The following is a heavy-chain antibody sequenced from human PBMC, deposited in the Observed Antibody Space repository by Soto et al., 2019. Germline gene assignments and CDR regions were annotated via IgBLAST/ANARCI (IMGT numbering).Heavy chain of an antibody. V-gene: IGHV1-3*01. Sequence: GASVKVSCKASGYTFTSYAIHCVRQAPGQRLEWMGWINAGNGNTKYSQKFQGRVTITRDTSASTAYMELSSLRSEDTAVYYCARGITMIVVDIPDDAFDIWGQGTMVTVSS. CDR1: GYTFTSYA. CDR3: ARGITMIVVDIPDDAFDI. CDR2: INAGNGNT. J-gene: IGHJ3*02. D-gene: IGHD3-22*01.